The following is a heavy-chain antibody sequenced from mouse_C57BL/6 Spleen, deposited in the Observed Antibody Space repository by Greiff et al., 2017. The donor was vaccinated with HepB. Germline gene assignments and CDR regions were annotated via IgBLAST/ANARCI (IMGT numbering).Heavy chain of an antibody. CDR1: GYTFTSYW. J-gene: IGHJ4*01. CDR2: IDPSDSYT. V-gene: IGHV1-50*01. Sequence: VQLQQSGAELVKPGASVKLSCKASGYTFTSYWMQWVKQRPGQGLEWIGEIDPSDSYTNYNQKFKGKATLTVDTSSSTAYMQLSSLTSEDSAVYYCASYGRLLRSPYWGQGTSVTVSS. D-gene: IGHD1-1*01. CDR3: ASYGRLLRSPY.